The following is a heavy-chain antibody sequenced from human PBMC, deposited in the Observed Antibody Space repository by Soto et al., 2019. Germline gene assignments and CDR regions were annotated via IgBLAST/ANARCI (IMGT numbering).Heavy chain of an antibody. V-gene: IGHV1-69*01. D-gene: IGHD2-2*01. Sequence: QVQLVQSGAEVKKPGSSVKVSCKASGGTFSSYAISWVRQAPGQGLEWMGGIIPIFGTANYAQKFQGRVTIPADEYTSTAYMELSSLRSEDTAVYYCATYIVVVPAAYSLPTFYFDYWGQGTLVTVSS. J-gene: IGHJ4*02. CDR2: IIPIFGTA. CDR1: GGTFSSYA. CDR3: ATYIVVVPAAYSLPTFYFDY.